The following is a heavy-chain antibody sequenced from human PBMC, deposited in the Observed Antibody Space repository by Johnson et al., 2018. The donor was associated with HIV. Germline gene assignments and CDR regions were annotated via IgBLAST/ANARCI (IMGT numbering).Heavy chain of an antibody. V-gene: IGHV3-30*04. CDR3: ARVPNDAFDI. J-gene: IGHJ3*02. CDR2: ISYDGSNK. CDR1: GFTFSSYA. Sequence: QVQLVESGGGVVQPGRSLRLSCAASGFTFSSYAMHWVRQAPGKGLEWVAVISYDGSNKYYADSVKGRFTISRDNSKNTLYLQMNSLRVEDTALYYCARVPNDAFDIWGQGTMVTVSS.